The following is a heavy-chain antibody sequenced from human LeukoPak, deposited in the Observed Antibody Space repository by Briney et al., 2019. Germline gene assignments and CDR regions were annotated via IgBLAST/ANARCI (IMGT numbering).Heavy chain of an antibody. D-gene: IGHD6-6*01. CDR3: ASLARGGNWFVY. CDR2: INHSGGT. Sequence: PPETLSLTCAVYGGSFIGYDWTWIRQPPGKGLEWIGEINHSGGTNYNPSLKSRVTISVDTSKNQFSLKLSSVTAADTAVYYCASLARGGNWFVYWGQGTLVTVSS. J-gene: IGHJ5*01. V-gene: IGHV4-34*01. CDR1: GGSFIGYD.